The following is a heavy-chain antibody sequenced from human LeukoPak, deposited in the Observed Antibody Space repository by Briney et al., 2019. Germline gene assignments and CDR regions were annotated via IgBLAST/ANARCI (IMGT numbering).Heavy chain of an antibody. J-gene: IGHJ1*01. CDR1: GGSISSYY. CDR2: IYSSGST. Sequence: SETLSLTCTVSGGSISSYYWSWTRQPPGKGLEWIGYIYSSGSTSYNPSLKSRVTMSVDTSKKQFSLQLSSVTAADTAVYYCARILGYCTNGVCSEYFHLWGQGTLVTVSS. D-gene: IGHD2-8*01. V-gene: IGHV4-4*08. CDR3: ARILGYCTNGVCSEYFHL.